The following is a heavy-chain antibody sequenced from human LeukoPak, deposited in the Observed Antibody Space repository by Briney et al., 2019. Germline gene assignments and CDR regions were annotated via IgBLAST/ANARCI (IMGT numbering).Heavy chain of an antibody. CDR3: ARATRPLPMDV. CDR1: GYTFTSYD. Sequence: ASVKVSCKASGYTFTSYDINWVRQATGQGLEWMGWISAYNGNTNYAQKLQGRVTMTTDTSTSTAYMELRSLRSDDTAVYYCARATRPLPMDVWGKGTTVTVSS. CDR2: ISAYNGNT. V-gene: IGHV1-18*01. J-gene: IGHJ6*03.